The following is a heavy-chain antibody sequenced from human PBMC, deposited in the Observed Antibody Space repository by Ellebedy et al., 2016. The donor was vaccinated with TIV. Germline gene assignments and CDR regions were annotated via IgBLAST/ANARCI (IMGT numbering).Heavy chain of an antibody. CDR2: INPSTGGT. V-gene: IGHV1-2*02. CDR1: GYTFIDYY. D-gene: IGHD6-6*01. J-gene: IGHJ6*02. Sequence: AASVKVSCKASGYTFIDYYMNWVRQAPGQGLEWMGWINPSTGGTHFAQMFQDRITMTRDTSISTAYMELNTLTSNDTAVYYCARAAARPYYFATDVWGQGTTVTVSS. CDR3: ARAAARPYYFATDV.